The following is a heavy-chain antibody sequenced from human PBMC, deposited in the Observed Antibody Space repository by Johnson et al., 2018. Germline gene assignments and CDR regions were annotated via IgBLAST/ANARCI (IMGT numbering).Heavy chain of an antibody. D-gene: IGHD2-8*02. Sequence: QVQLVQSGGGVVQPGRSLRLSCAGSGFTFSSYGMHWVRQAPGKGLEWVAVISFDGTTKHYGDSVKGRFSISRDNSKNMLWLQMNGLRAEDTAVYYCAMLELCTAMAFAHWGQGTPFTVS. CDR3: AMLELCTAMAFAH. V-gene: IGHV3-30*03. CDR1: GFTFSSYG. CDR2: ISFDGTTK. J-gene: IGHJ1*01.